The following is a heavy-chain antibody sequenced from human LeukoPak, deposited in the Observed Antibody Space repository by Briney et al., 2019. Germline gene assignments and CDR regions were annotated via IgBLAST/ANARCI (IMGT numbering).Heavy chain of an antibody. CDR2: ISSSSSYT. CDR1: GIPFSDYY. D-gene: IGHD6-13*01. J-gene: IGHJ4*02. V-gene: IGHV3-11*03. Sequence: PGGSLRLSCVVSGIPFSDYYMNWIRQAPGKGLEWMSYISSSSSYTDYADSVKGRFTISRDNAKSALYLHLNSLRLEDTAVYYCAAGTAADFWGQGTLVTVSS. CDR3: AAGTAADF.